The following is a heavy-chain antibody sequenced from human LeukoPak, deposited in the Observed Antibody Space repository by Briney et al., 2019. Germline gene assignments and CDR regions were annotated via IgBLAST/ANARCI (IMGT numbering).Heavy chain of an antibody. CDR1: GGSFSGYY. Sequence: SETLSFTCAVYGGSFSGYYWSWIRQPPGKGLEWIGEINHSGSTNYNPSLKSRVTISVDTSKNQFSLKLSSVTAADTAVYYCARSPYDFWSGLRKWFDPWGQGTLVTVSS. CDR3: ARSPYDFWSGLRKWFDP. CDR2: INHSGST. D-gene: IGHD3-3*01. J-gene: IGHJ5*02. V-gene: IGHV4-34*01.